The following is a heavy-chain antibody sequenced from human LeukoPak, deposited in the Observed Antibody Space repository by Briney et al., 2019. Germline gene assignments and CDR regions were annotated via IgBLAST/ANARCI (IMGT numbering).Heavy chain of an antibody. J-gene: IGHJ4*02. CDR1: GYTFTGYY. CDR3: ARSLVYYYDSSGPVIGY. V-gene: IGHV1-2*02. D-gene: IGHD3-22*01. CDR2: INPNSGGT. Sequence: ASVKVSCKASGYTFTGYYMHWVRQAPGQGREWMGWINPNSGGTNYAQKFQGRVTMTRDTSISTAYMELSRLRSDDTAVYYCARSLVYYYDSSGPVIGYWGQGTLVTVSS.